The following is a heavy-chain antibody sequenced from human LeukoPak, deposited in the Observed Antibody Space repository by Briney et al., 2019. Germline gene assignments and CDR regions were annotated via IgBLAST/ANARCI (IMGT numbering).Heavy chain of an antibody. CDR3: VRGYYYDSSGYWVRAFDI. CDR1: GGSISSGGYS. Sequence: PSQTLSLTCAVSGGSISSGGYSWSWIRQPPGKGLEWIGYTYHSGTTHYNPSLKSRVTISVDRSTNQFSLKLSSVTAADTAVYYCVRGYYYDSSGYWVRAFDIWGQGTMVTVSS. D-gene: IGHD3-22*01. CDR2: TYHSGTT. V-gene: IGHV4-30-2*01. J-gene: IGHJ3*02.